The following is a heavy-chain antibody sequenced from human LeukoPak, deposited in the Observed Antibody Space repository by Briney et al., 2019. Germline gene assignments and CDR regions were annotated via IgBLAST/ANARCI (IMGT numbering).Heavy chain of an antibody. Sequence: PGRSLRLSCAASGFTSSSTWMTWVRQAPGKGLEWVAYINLDGSEKDYVDSVKGRFTISRDNAENSVYLHMSSLRAEDTAIYYCARLRPGYLDYWGQGTLVTVSS. J-gene: IGHJ4*02. V-gene: IGHV3-7*05. CDR2: INLDGSEK. CDR3: ARLRPGYLDY. CDR1: GFTSSSTW.